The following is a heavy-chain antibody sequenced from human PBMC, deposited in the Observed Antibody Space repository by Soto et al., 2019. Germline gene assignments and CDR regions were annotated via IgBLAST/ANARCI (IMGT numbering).Heavy chain of an antibody. CDR3: ARQAARYVHTNNWFDP. V-gene: IGHV5-51*01. CDR2: IYPGDSDT. CDR1: GYSFTSYW. Sequence: GESLKISCKGSGYSFTSYWIGWVRQMPGKGLEWMGIIYPGDSDTRYSPSFQGQVTISADKSISTAYLQWSSLKASDTAMYYCARQAARYVHTNNWFDPWGQGTLVTVSS. J-gene: IGHJ5*02. D-gene: IGHD1-1*01.